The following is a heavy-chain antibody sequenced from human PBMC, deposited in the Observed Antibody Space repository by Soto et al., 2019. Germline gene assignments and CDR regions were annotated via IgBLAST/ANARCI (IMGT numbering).Heavy chain of an antibody. D-gene: IGHD6-13*01. CDR2: IYHSGST. Sequence: SETLSLTCAVSGGSISSSNWWRWVRQPPGKGLEWIGEIYHSGSTNYNPSLKSRVTISVDKSKNQFSLKLSSMTAADTAVYYCARESGRRWYFGITQSNWGLDPVGQGTLVPVSS. CDR3: ARESGRRWYFGITQSNWGLDP. V-gene: IGHV4-4*02. CDR1: GGSISSSNW. J-gene: IGHJ5*02.